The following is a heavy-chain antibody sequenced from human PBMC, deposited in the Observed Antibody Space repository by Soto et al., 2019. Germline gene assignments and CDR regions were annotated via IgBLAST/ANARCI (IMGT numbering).Heavy chain of an antibody. CDR2: ISGRGRST. CDR1: GFDFNTYA. Sequence: GGSLRLSCAASGFDFNTYAMTWVRQAPGKXLEWVSGISGRGRSTFYGDSVKGRFTISRDNSKSTLYLQMNNLRVEDTAVYYCAKDTYLSVADHARTFDYWGQGILVTVSS. V-gene: IGHV3-23*01. D-gene: IGHD6-19*01. J-gene: IGHJ4*02. CDR3: AKDTYLSVADHARTFDY.